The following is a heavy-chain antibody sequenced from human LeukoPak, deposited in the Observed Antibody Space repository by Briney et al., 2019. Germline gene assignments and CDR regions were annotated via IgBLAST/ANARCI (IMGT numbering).Heavy chain of an antibody. CDR1: DYSVTSAYY. J-gene: IGHJ4*02. CDR2: IFHGETT. V-gene: IGHV4-38-2*01. D-gene: IGHD6-13*01. Sequence: SETLSLTCAVSDYSVTSAYYWGWIRQFPGKELEWIGSIFHGETTYYNPSLESRVTISVDPSKNQFSLRLTSVTAADTAVYYCARVGISWYLDDYWGQGTLVTVSS. CDR3: ARVGISWYLDDY.